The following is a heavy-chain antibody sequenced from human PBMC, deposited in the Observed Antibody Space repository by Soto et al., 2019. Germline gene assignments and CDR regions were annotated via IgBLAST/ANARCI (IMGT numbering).Heavy chain of an antibody. Sequence: PGGSLRLSCAASGFIFSSYWMSWVRQAPGKGLEWVANIKQDGSEKYYVDSVKGRFTISRDNAKNSLYLQMNSLRAEDTAVYYCTYSSTPFDYWGQGTLVTSPQ. CDR3: TYSSTPFDY. CDR2: IKQDGSEK. J-gene: IGHJ4*02. D-gene: IGHD6-13*01. CDR1: GFIFSSYW. V-gene: IGHV3-7*02.